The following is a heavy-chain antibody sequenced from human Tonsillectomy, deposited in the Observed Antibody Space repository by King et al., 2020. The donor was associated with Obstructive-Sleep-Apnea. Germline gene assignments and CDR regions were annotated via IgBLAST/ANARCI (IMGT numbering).Heavy chain of an antibody. D-gene: IGHD5-18*01. V-gene: IGHV3-30*04. J-gene: IGHJ4*02. CDR1: GFTFSSYA. Sequence: VQLVESGGGVVQPGRSLRLSCAASGFTFSSYAMHWVRQAPGKGLEWVAVISYDGSNKYYADSVKGRFTISRDNSKNTLYLQMNSLRAEDTAVYYCAREESAMATSFDYWGQGTLVTVSS. CDR3: AREESAMATSFDY. CDR2: ISYDGSNK.